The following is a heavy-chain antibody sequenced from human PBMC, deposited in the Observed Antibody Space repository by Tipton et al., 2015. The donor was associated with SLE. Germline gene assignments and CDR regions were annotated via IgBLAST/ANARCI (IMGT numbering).Heavy chain of an antibody. CDR1: GGSISSYY. V-gene: IGHV4-59*01. CDR2: IYYSGST. Sequence: LRLSCTVSGGSISSYYWSWIRQPPGKGLEWIGYIYYSGSTNYNPSLKSRVTISVDTSKNQFSLKLSSVTAADTAVYYCAREAKYSGSYYNWFDTWGQGTLVTVSP. D-gene: IGHD1-26*01. J-gene: IGHJ5*02. CDR3: AREAKYSGSYYNWFDT.